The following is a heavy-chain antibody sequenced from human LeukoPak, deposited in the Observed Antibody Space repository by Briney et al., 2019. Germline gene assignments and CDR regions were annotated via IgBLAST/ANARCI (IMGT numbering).Heavy chain of an antibody. CDR2: IYSGGST. CDR1: GFTVSSNY. D-gene: IGHD6-19*01. V-gene: IGHV3-53*01. J-gene: IGHJ4*02. CDR3: ARGPLAVAGTVDDY. Sequence: GGSLRLSCAASGFTVSSNYMSWVRQAPGKGLEWVSVIYSGGSTYYADSVKGRFTISRDNSKNTLYLQMNSLRAEDTAVYYCARGPLAVAGTVDDYWGQGTLVTVAS.